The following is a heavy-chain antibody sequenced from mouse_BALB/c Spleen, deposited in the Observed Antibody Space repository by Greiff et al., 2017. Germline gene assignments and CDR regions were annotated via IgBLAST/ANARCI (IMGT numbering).Heavy chain of an antibody. V-gene: IGHV5-17*02. CDR2: ISSGSSTI. Sequence: EVQLVESGGGLVQPGGSRKLSCAASGFTFSSFGMHWVRQAPEQGLEWVAYISSGSSTIYYADTVKGRFTISRDNPKNTLFLQMTSLRSEDTAMYYCARRVISYYYAMDYWGQGTSVTVSS. D-gene: IGHD2-13*01. J-gene: IGHJ4*01. CDR1: GFTFSSFG. CDR3: ARRVISYYYAMDY.